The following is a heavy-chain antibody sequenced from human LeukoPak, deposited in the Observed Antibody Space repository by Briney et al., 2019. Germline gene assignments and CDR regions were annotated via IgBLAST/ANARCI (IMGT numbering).Heavy chain of an antibody. Sequence: ASVKVSCKASGYTFTNYDINWVRQATGQGLEWMGWMNSNRGNTGYAQKFQGRVTITRNTSISTAYMELISLRSEDTAVYYCARGYSGFAPYYFDYWGQGTLVTVSS. CDR3: ARGYSGFAPYYFDY. CDR2: MNSNRGNT. CDR1: GYTFTNYD. J-gene: IGHJ4*02. V-gene: IGHV1-8*03. D-gene: IGHD5-12*01.